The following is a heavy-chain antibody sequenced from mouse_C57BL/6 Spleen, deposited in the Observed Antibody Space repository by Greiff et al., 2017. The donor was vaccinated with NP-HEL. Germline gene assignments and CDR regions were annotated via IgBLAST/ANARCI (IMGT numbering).Heavy chain of an antibody. J-gene: IGHJ2*01. D-gene: IGHD2-3*01. CDR1: GFTFSSYA. V-gene: IGHV5-4*01. Sequence: EVQLVESGGGLVKPGGSLKLSCAASGFTFSSYAMSWVRQTPEKRLEWVATISDGGSYTYYPDNVKGRFTISRDNAKNNLYLQMSHLKSEDTAMYYCARGDGYYVEFDYWGQGTTLTVSS. CDR2: ISDGGSYT. CDR3: ARGDGYYVEFDY.